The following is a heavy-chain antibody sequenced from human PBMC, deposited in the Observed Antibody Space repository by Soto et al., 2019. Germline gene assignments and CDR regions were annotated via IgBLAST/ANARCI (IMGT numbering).Heavy chain of an antibody. Sequence: PSETLSLTCTVSGGSITDYYWSWIRQPPGKALEWIGYGYHSVSIHYNPSLKTRVTISVDTSENQFSLRLSSVTAADTAVYYCARAFAGFGAYWYFDLWRRGTLVTVSS. CDR1: GGSITDYY. J-gene: IGHJ2*01. CDR3: ARAFAGFGAYWYFDL. D-gene: IGHD3-16*01. V-gene: IGHV4-59*01. CDR2: GYHSVSI.